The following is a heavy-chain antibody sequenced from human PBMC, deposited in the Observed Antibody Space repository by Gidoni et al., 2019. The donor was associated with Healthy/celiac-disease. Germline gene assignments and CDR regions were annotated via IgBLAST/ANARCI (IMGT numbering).Heavy chain of an antibody. CDR3: TTGVAGTVSGGY. CDR1: GFTFSNAW. Sequence: SRAASGFTFSNAWMSWVRQAPGKGLEWVGRIKSKTDGGTTDYAAPVKGRFTISRDDSKNTLYLQMNSLKAEDTAVYYCTTGVAGTVSGGYWGQGTLVTVSS. J-gene: IGHJ4*02. V-gene: IGHV3-15*01. CDR2: IKSKTDGGTT. D-gene: IGHD6-19*01.